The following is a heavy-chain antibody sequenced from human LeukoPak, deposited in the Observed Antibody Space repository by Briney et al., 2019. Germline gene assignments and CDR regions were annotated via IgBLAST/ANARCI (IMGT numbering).Heavy chain of an antibody. CDR1: GDSISSTTYN. CDR3: ARGFRYCSGGSCYPGVNWFDP. V-gene: IGHV4-39*01. CDR2: IYYTGIT. D-gene: IGHD2-15*01. J-gene: IGHJ5*02. Sequence: SETLSLTCTVSGDSISSTTYNWGWIRQPPGKGLEWIGSIYYTGITYYNPSLKSRVTMSIDTSENQFSLNLNPVTAADTAVYYCARGFRYCSGGSCYPGVNWFDPWGQGTLVTVSS.